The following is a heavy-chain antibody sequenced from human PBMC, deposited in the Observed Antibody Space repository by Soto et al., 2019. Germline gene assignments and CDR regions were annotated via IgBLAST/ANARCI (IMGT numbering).Heavy chain of an antibody. V-gene: IGHV3-21*02. J-gene: IGHJ6*02. CDR3: ARDPQQRLADSYYYGMDV. CDR1: GFTFSRYG. Sequence: EVQLVESGGGLVKPGGSLRLSCAASGFTFSRYGMNWVRQAPGKGLELVSSISGLSSYIYYADSVKGRFTVSRDNAKNSPSVQSNHLRAEYTAVYYCARDPQQRLADSYYYGMDVWGQGTTFIVSS. D-gene: IGHD6-25*01. CDR2: ISGLSSYI.